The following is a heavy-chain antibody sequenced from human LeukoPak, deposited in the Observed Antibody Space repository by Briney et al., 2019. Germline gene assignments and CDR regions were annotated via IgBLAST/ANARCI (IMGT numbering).Heavy chain of an antibody. CDR2: INPNSGGT. CDR1: RYTFTGYY. J-gene: IGHJ4*02. Sequence: ASVKVPCKASRYTFTGYYMHWVRQAPGQGLEWMGWINPNSGGTNYVQKFQGRVTMTRDTSISTAYMELSRLRSDDTAVYYCARAKGDILTGYFDYWGQGTLVTVSS. V-gene: IGHV1-2*02. CDR3: ARAKGDILTGYFDY. D-gene: IGHD3-9*01.